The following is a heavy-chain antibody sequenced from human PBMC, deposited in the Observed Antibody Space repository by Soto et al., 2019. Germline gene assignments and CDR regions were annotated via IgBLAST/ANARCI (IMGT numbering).Heavy chain of an antibody. D-gene: IGHD3-22*01. CDR2: MSNEGSNK. CDR1: GFTFGSYA. Sequence: QVQLMESGGGVVQPGRSLSLSCAASGFTFGSYAMHWVRKPPGKGRGWMQVMSNEGSNKYYPDSVKGRFTISRDNSRNTLYLQMNSLRAEGTAVYYCAKVANYDDSSGYYVPWDYYAYGMDVWGQGTTVTVSS. V-gene: IGHV3-30*18. J-gene: IGHJ6*02. CDR3: AKVANYDDSSGYYVPWDYYAYGMDV.